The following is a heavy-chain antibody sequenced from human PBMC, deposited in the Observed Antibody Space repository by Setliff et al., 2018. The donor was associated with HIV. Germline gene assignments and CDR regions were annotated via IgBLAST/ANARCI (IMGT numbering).Heavy chain of an antibody. D-gene: IGHD3-9*01. CDR1: GESIRNYY. CDR2: FHTGGKS. J-gene: IGHJ6*03. V-gene: IGHV4-4*07. CDR3: ARHPRHYNILTGYRYYYMDV. Sequence: SETLSLTCTVSGESIRNYYWSWIRQPAGKGLEWIGRFHTGGKSNYNPSLKSRVTMSVDTSKNQFSLNLSSVTAADTAVYYCARHPRHYNILTGYRYYYMDVWGKGTTVTVSS.